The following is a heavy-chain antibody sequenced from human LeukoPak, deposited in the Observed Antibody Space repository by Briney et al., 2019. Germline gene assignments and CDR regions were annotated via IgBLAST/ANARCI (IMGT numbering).Heavy chain of an antibody. CDR1: GGSVSSGSYY. D-gene: IGHD3-10*01. V-gene: IGHV4-61*01. J-gene: IGHJ5*02. Sequence: SETLSLTCTVSGGSVSSGSYYWSWIRQPPGKGLEWIGYIYYSGSTNYNPSPKSRVTISVGTSKNQFSLKLSSVTAADTAVYYCARERGITMVRGGWFDPWGQGTLVTVSS. CDR3: ARERGITMVRGGWFDP. CDR2: IYYSGST.